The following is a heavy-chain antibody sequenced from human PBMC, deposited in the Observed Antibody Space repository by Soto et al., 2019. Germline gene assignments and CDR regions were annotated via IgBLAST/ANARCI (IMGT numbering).Heavy chain of an antibody. D-gene: IGHD3-3*01. J-gene: IGHJ4*02. CDR1: GFTFSSYW. CDR3: ASFPVFDFWSGYSS. Sequence: GGSLRLSCAASGFTFSSYWMSWVRQAPGKGLEWVANIKQDGSEKYYVDSVKGRFTISRDNAKNSLYLQMNSLRAEDTAVYYCASFPVFDFWSGYSSWGQGTLVTVSS. V-gene: IGHV3-7*01. CDR2: IKQDGSEK.